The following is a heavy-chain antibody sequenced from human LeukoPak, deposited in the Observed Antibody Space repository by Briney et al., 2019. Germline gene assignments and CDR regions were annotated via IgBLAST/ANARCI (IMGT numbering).Heavy chain of an antibody. D-gene: IGHD6-25*01. V-gene: IGHV3-23*01. J-gene: IGHJ3*02. CDR2: ISNSGGST. CDR1: RFTFSIYA. CDR3: ARRSAAKDAFDI. Sequence: GGSLRLSCAASRFTFSIYAMSWVRQAPGKGLEWVSAISNSGGSTYYADSVKGRFTISRDNSKNTLYLQMNSLRAEDTAVYYCARRSAAKDAFDIWGQGTMVTVSS.